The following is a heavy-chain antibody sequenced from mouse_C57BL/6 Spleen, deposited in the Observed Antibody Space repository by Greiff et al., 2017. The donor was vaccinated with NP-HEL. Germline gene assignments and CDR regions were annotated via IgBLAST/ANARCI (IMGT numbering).Heavy chain of an antibody. CDR3: ARWGIYGSRRENAMDY. Sequence: QVQLQQPGAELVKPGASVKLSCKASGYTFTSYWMQWVKQRPGQGLEWIGEIDPSDSYTNYNQKFKGKATLTVDTSSSTAYMQLSSLTSEDYAVYYCARWGIYGSRRENAMDYWGQGTSVTVSS. CDR2: IDPSDSYT. D-gene: IGHD1-1*01. J-gene: IGHJ4*01. CDR1: GYTFTSYW. V-gene: IGHV1-50*01.